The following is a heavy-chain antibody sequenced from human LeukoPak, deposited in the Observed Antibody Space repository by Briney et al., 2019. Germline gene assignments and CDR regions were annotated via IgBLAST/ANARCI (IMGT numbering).Heavy chain of an antibody. J-gene: IGHJ4*02. V-gene: IGHV4-34*01. CDR2: INHSGST. CDR1: GGSFSGYY. Sequence: PSETLSLTCAIYGGSFSGYYWSWIRQPPGKGLEWIGEINHSGSTNYSPSLKSRVTISVDTSKNQFSLKLNSVTAADTAVYYCARSMTTMSTPLWYWGQGTLVIVAS. CDR3: ARSMTTMSTPLWY. D-gene: IGHD4-17*01.